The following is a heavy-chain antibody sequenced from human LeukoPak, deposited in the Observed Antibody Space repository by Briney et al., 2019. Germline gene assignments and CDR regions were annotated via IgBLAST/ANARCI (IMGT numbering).Heavy chain of an antibody. CDR2: INPNSGGT. CDR1: GYTFTGYY. V-gene: IGHV1-2*02. CDR3: ARQIQALEWLFREYYFDY. J-gene: IGHJ4*02. D-gene: IGHD3-3*01. Sequence: GASVKVSCKASGYTFTGYYMHWVRQAPGQGLEWMGWINPNSGGTNYAQKFQGRVTMTRDTSISTAYMELSRLRSDDTAVYYCARQIQALEWLFREYYFDYWGQGTLVTVSS.